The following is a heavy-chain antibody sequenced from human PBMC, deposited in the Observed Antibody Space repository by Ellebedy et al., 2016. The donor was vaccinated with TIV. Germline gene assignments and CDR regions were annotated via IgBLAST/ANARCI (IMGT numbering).Heavy chain of an antibody. V-gene: IGHV4-31*03. CDR1: GGSISSGGYY. CDR3: ARELPRQNYYDSSGYWYYFDY. Sequence: SETLSLXCTVSGGSISSGGYYWSWIRQHPGKGLEWIGYIYYSGSTYYNPSLKSRVTISVDTSKNQFSLKLSSVTAADTAVYYCARELPRQNYYDSSGYWYYFDYWGQGTLVTVSS. J-gene: IGHJ4*02. CDR2: IYYSGST. D-gene: IGHD3-22*01.